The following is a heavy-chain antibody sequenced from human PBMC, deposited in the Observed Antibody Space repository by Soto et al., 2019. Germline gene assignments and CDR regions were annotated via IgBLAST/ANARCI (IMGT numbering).Heavy chain of an antibody. Sequence: QVQLQESGPGLVKPSETLSLTSTVSGGSISSYYWSWIRQPPGKGLEWIGYINYSGSTNHNPSLKSRVTTSVDTSKNQFSLKLSSVTAADTAVYYCARVWTFHWYFDLWGRGTLVTVSS. D-gene: IGHD1-1*01. CDR1: GGSISSYY. J-gene: IGHJ2*01. CDR3: ARVWTFHWYFDL. CDR2: INYSGST. V-gene: IGHV4-59*01.